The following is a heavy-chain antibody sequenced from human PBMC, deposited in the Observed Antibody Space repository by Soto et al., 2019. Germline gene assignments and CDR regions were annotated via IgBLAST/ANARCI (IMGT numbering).Heavy chain of an antibody. V-gene: IGHV4-30-2*01. CDR1: GGSISSGGYS. Sequence: PSLTCAVSGGSISSGGYSWSWIRQPPGKGLEWIGYIYHSGSTYYNPSLKSRVTISVDRSKNQFSLKLSSVTAADTAVYYCARQWLGFDYWGQGTLVTVSS. J-gene: IGHJ4*02. D-gene: IGHD6-19*01. CDR3: ARQWLGFDY. CDR2: IYHSGST.